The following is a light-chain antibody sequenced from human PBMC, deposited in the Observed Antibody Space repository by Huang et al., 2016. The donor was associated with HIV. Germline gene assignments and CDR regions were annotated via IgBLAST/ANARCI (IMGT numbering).Light chain of an antibody. CDR1: QSIDSD. Sequence: DIQVTQSPSSLSASVGDRLTITCRASQSIDSDLNWYQQKPGKDPKLLINTAPTLQSGVPSRCSGRGSGTDFTLTIKSLQPEDFAVYYCQQTYNTPHTFGQGTKVEIK. CDR3: QQTYNTPHT. V-gene: IGKV1-39*01. J-gene: IGKJ1*01. CDR2: TAP.